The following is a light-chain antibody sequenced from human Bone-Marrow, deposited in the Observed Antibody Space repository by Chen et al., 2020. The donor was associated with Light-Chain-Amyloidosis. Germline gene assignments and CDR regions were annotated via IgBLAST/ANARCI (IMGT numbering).Light chain of an antibody. CDR2: EVS. V-gene: IGLV2-14*01. Sequence: QSALTQPASVSGSPGQSITISCTGTSGDGGSYNYCSLYQHHPGKAAKLMICEVSNRPSGVSDRFSGSKSGNTASLTISGLQAEDEADYYCSSFTSSTTWVFGGGTKLTVL. J-gene: IGLJ3*02. CDR1: SGDGGSYNY. CDR3: SSFTSSTTWV.